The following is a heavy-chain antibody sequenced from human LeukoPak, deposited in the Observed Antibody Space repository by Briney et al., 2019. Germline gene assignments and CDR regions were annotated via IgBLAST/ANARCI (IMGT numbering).Heavy chain of an antibody. V-gene: IGHV3-53*01. CDR2: IYSGGST. D-gene: IGHD3-22*01. CDR1: GFTVSSNY. Sequence: GGSLRLSCAASGFTVSSNYMSWVRQAPGKGLEWVSVIYSGGSTYYADSVKGRFTISRDNSKNTLYLQMNSLGAEDTAVYYCARDYYYDSSGYFVPLGYWGQGTLVTVSS. J-gene: IGHJ4*02. CDR3: ARDYYYDSSGYFVPLGY.